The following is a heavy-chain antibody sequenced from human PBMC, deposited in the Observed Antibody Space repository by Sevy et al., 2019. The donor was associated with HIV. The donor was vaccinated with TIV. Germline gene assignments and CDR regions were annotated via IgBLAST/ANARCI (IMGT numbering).Heavy chain of an antibody. J-gene: IGHJ4*02. CDR2: IYYSGST. D-gene: IGHD3-22*01. CDR3: ARQTPLPRAMIVVVGHFDY. V-gene: IGHV4-39*01. CDR1: GGSISSSSYY. Sequence: SETLSLTCTVSGGSISSSSYYWSWIRQPPGKGLEWIGSIYYSGSTYYNPSLKSRVTISVDTSKNQFSLKLSSVTAADTAVYYCARQTPLPRAMIVVVGHFDYWGQGTLVTVSS.